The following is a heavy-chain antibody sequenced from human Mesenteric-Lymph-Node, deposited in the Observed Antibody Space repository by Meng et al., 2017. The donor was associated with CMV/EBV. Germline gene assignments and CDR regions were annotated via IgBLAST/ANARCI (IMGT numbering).Heavy chain of an antibody. D-gene: IGHD6-13*01. Sequence: GESLKISCAASGFTFSSYWMSWVRQAPGKGLVWVSRINSDGSSTSYADSVKGRFTISRDNAKNTLYLQMNSLRAEDTAVYYCARGFVGYSADYWGQGTLVTVSS. CDR3: ARGFVGYSADY. CDR1: GFTFSSYW. V-gene: IGHV3-74*01. CDR2: INSDGSST. J-gene: IGHJ4*02.